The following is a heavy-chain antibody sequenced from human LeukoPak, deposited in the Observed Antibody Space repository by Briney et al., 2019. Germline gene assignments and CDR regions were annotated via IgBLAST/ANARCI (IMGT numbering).Heavy chain of an antibody. J-gene: IGHJ6*02. CDR2: ISGSGGNT. CDR3: AKAASSSWPSYYYGMDV. D-gene: IGHD6-13*01. V-gene: IGHV3-23*01. Sequence: GGSLRLSCAASGFTFSSYAMTWVRQAPGKGLEWVSAISGSGGNTYYADSVKGRFTISKDNSKNTVYLQMSSLRVDDTAVYYCAKAASSSWPSYYYGMDVWGQGTTVTVSS. CDR1: GFTFSSYA.